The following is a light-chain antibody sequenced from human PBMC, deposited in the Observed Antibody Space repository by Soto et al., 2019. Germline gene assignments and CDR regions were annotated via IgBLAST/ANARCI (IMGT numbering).Light chain of an antibody. CDR3: QQYNGYWT. CDR1: QSISDS. Sequence: DIQMTQSPSTLSASVGDRVTITCRASQSISDSFAWYQQKPGKAPKLLIYEASSLKSGVPSRFSGSRSRTEYTLTSSSLPPDDFATYYCQQYNGYWTFGQGTKVEIK. J-gene: IGKJ1*01. CDR2: EAS. V-gene: IGKV1-5*03.